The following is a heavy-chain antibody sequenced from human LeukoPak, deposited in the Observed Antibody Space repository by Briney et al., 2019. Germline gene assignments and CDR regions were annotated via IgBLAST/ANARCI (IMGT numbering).Heavy chain of an antibody. CDR1: GFTFSSYG. CDR2: IRYDGSNK. Sequence: GGSLRLSCAASGFTFSSYGMHWVRQAPGKGLEWVAFIRYDGSNKYYADSVKGRFTISRDNSKNTLYLQMNSLRAEDTAVYYCAKDRTRYCSGGSCYPENWGQGTLVTVSS. CDR3: AKDRTRYCSGGSCYPEN. D-gene: IGHD2-15*01. V-gene: IGHV3-30*02. J-gene: IGHJ4*02.